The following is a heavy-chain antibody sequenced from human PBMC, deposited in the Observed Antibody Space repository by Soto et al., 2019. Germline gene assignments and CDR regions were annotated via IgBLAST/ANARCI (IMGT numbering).Heavy chain of an antibody. V-gene: IGHV4-4*02. J-gene: IGHJ4*02. Sequence: QVQLQESGPGLVKPSGTLSLTCTVSGDSISSLNWWSRVRQPPGKGLEWLGQIHHNGNTDYNASLKSRVTISIDKSKNQFSLNLNSVTVADTAVYYCVRVPNYWGQGTLVTVSS. CDR1: GDSISSLNW. CDR2: IHHNGNT. CDR3: VRVPNY.